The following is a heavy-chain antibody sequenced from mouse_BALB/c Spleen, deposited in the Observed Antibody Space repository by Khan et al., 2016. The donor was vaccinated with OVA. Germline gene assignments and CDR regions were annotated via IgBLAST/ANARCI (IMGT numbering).Heavy chain of an antibody. V-gene: IGHV5-6*01. CDR3: ACDLTGSIDY. CDR1: GFTFSSYS. CDR2: ISSDGAYT. Sequence: EVELVESGGDLVKPGGSLKLSCAASGFTFSSYSMSCVRQTPDKSLEWVATISSDGAYTYYPDSVKGRFTISRDTAKNTLYLQMRSLKSEDTAMYYCACDLTGSIDYWGQGTPFTVSA. J-gene: IGHJ3*01. D-gene: IGHD4-1*01.